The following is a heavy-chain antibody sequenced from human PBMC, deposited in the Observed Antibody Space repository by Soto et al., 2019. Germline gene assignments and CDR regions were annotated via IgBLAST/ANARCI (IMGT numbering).Heavy chain of an antibody. CDR2: ITGTGGNT. V-gene: IGHV3-23*01. CDR1: GFTLSTYG. J-gene: IGHJ6*02. CDR3: ARIRGYWYGLDV. Sequence: GESLKISCAGSGFTLSTYGMTWVRQAPGKGLEWVSAITGTGGNTYYVDSVKGRFTSSRDNSKNMLYLQMNSVRVEDTAVYYCARIRGYWYGLDVWGQGTTVTV.